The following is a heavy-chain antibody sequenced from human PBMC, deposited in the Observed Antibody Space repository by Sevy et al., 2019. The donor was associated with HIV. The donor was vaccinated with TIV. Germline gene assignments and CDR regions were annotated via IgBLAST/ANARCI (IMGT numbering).Heavy chain of an antibody. CDR2: IRSKTYGGTT. V-gene: IGHV3-49*04. Sequence: GGSLRLSCTSSGFTFGNYAVSWVRQAPGKGLEWVGFIRSKTYGGTTEYAASVEGRFTVSRDDSKSIAYLQMNSLKTEDTAVYYCTRDRLRYFDSWGQGTLVTVSS. CDR1: GFTFGNYA. J-gene: IGHJ4*02. CDR3: TRDRLRYFDS. D-gene: IGHD3-9*01.